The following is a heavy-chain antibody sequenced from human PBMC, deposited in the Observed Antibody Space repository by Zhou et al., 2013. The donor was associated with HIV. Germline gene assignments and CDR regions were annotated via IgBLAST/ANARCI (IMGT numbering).Heavy chain of an antibody. J-gene: IGHJ3*02. CDR3: AILVDIVVVPAAKGGDAFDI. CDR1: GGTFSSYA. D-gene: IGHD2-2*03. V-gene: IGHV1-69*05. CDR2: IIPIFGTA. Sequence: QVQLVQSGAEVKKPGSSVKVSCKASGGTFSSYAISWVRQAPGQGLEWMGGIIPIFGTANYAQKFQGRVTITTDESTSTAYMELSSLRSEDTAVYYCAILVDIVVVPAAKGGDAFDIWGQGTMVTVSS.